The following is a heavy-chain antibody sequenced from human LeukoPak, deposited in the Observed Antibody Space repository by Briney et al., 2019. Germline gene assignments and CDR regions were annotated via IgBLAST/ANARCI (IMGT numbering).Heavy chain of an antibody. CDR3: ARDGHGITIFGEPNAFGI. J-gene: IGHJ3*02. CDR2: ISSSGSTI. D-gene: IGHD3-3*01. V-gene: IGHV3-11*04. Sequence: GGSLRLSCAASGFTFSDYYMSWIRQAPGKGLEWVSYISSSGSTIYYADSVKGRFTISRDNAKNSLYLQMNSLRAEDTAVYYCARDGHGITIFGEPNAFGIWGQGTMVTVSS. CDR1: GFTFSDYY.